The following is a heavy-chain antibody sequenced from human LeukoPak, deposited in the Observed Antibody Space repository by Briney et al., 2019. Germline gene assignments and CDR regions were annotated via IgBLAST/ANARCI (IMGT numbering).Heavy chain of an antibody. D-gene: IGHD6-13*01. V-gene: IGHV1-46*01. CDR3: ARDSSSWYQSNWFDP. CDR2: INPSGGST. CDR1: GYTFTIYY. Sequence: ASVKVSCKASGYTFTIYYMHWVRQAPGQGLEWMGIINPSGGSTSYAQKFQGRVTMTRDTSTSTVYMELSSLRSEDTAVYYCARDSSSWYQSNWFDPWGQGTLVTVSS. J-gene: IGHJ5*02.